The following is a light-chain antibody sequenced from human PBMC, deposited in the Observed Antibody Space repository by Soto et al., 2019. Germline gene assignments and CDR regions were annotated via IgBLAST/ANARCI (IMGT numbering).Light chain of an antibody. CDR1: QSVSSN. V-gene: IGKV3-15*01. Sequence: EIVMTQSPATLSVSPGERATLSCRASQSVSSNLAWYQQKPGQAPRLHICGASTRATGIPARFSGSGSGTEFTLTISSLQSEDFAVYYCQQYNNWPLTFGGGTKVEIK. CDR3: QQYNNWPLT. CDR2: GAS. J-gene: IGKJ4*01.